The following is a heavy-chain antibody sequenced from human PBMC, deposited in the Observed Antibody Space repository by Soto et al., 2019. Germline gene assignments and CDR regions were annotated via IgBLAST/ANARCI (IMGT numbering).Heavy chain of an antibody. V-gene: IGHV1-69*01. Sequence: QVQLVQSGAEVKKPGSSVKVSCKASGGTFSSYAISWVRQAPGQGLEWMGGIIPIFGTANYAQKFQGRVTITADEYTSTAYKELGSLRFEDTAVYYCSKADIVVGPAAMYYYYYGMDVWGQGTNVTVSS. CDR1: GGTFSSYA. CDR2: IIPIFGTA. D-gene: IGHD2-2*01. J-gene: IGHJ6*02. CDR3: SKADIVVGPAAMYYYYYGMDV.